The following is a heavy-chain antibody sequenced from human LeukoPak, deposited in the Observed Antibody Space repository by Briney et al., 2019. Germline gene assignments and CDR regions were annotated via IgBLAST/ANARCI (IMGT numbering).Heavy chain of an antibody. J-gene: IGHJ1*01. CDR1: GYTFTSYG. CDR3: ARGRPWLVLRGGGQYFQH. CDR2: INPNSGGT. Sequence: ASVKVSCKASGYTFTSYGISWVRQAPGQGLEWMGWINPNSGGTNYAQKSQGWVTMTRDTSISTAYMELSRPRSDDTAVYYCARGRPWLVLRGGGQYFQHWGQGTLVTVSS. V-gene: IGHV1-2*04. D-gene: IGHD6-19*01.